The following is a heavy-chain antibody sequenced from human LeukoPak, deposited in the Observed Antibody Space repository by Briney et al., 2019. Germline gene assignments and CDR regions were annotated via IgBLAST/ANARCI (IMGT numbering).Heavy chain of an antibody. V-gene: IGHV4-59*12. Sequence: SETLSLTCTVSGGSISGYYWSWIRQPPGKGLEWIGYIYYTGSTNYNPSLKSRVTMSADMSKDQFSLNLRSVTAADTAVYYCAKYFAATGESHLDHWGQGSLVTVSS. CDR3: AKYFAATGESHLDH. CDR1: GGSISGYY. D-gene: IGHD6-13*01. CDR2: IYYTGST. J-gene: IGHJ4*02.